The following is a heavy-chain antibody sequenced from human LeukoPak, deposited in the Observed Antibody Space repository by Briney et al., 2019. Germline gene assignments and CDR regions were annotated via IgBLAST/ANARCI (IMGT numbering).Heavy chain of an antibody. Sequence: SETLSLTCTVSGGSISSYYWSWIRQPPGKGLQWIGYIYYRGNTNYNPSLKSRVTISVDTSKNQFSLKLSSVTAADTAVYYCAGHYYGSGCYTQDAFDIWGQGTMVTVSS. D-gene: IGHD3-10*01. CDR3: AGHYYGSGCYTQDAFDI. CDR1: GGSISSYY. J-gene: IGHJ3*02. V-gene: IGHV4-59*08. CDR2: IYYRGNT.